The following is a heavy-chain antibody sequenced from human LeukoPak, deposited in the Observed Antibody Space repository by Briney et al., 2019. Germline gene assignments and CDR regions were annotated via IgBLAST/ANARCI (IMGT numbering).Heavy chain of an antibody. V-gene: IGHV3-23*01. J-gene: IGHJ4*02. CDR1: GFTFSSYA. CDR2: ISGSGGST. Sequence: QPGGSLRLSCAASGFTFSSYAMSWVRQAPGKGLEWVSAISGSGGSTYYADSVKGRFTISRDNSKNTLYLQMNSLRAEDTAVYYCAKGLTAMIVVVISIDYWGQGTLVTVSS. CDR3: AKGLTAMIVVVISIDY. D-gene: IGHD3-22*01.